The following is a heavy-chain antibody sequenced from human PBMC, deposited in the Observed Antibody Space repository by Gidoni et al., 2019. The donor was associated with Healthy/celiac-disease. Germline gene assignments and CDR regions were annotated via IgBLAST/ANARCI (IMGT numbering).Heavy chain of an antibody. D-gene: IGHD2-15*01. Sequence: EVQRVESGGGLVQPGGSLRLSCEASGFTFSSYSMNWVRQAPGKGLEWVSYISSSSSTIYYADSVKGRFTISRDNAKNSLYLKMNSLRAEDTAVYYCARDSDCSGGSCYRVFDYWGQGTLVTVSS. J-gene: IGHJ4*02. CDR1: GFTFSSYS. V-gene: IGHV3-48*01. CDR3: ARDSDCSGGSCYRVFDY. CDR2: ISSSSSTI.